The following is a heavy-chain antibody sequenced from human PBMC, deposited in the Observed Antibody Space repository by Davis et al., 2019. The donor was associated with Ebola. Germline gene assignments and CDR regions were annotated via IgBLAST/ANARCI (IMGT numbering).Heavy chain of an antibody. CDR3: AREAAALYYYGMDV. CDR2: ISWNSDSI. CDR1: GFTFDDYA. J-gene: IGHJ6*02. Sequence: SLKISCAASGFTFDDYAMHWVRQTPGKGLEWVSSISWNSDSIGYADSVKGRFTISRDNAKSSLYLQMSSLRAEDTAVYYCAREAAALYYYGMDVWGQGTTVTVSS. V-gene: IGHV3-9*01. D-gene: IGHD6-13*01.